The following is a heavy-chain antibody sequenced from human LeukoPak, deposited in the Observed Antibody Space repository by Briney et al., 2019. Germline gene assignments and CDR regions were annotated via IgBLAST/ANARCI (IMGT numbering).Heavy chain of an antibody. CDR3: ARDLGSYFDY. D-gene: IGHD2-15*01. V-gene: IGHV3-53*01. Sequence: GGSLRLSCAASGFTVSTNYMSWVRQPPGKGLEWGSVIYSGGSTYYADSVKGRFTISRDNSKNTLYLQMNSLRAEDTAVYYCARDLGSYFDYWGQGTLVTVSS. CDR2: IYSGGST. CDR1: GFTVSTNY. J-gene: IGHJ4*02.